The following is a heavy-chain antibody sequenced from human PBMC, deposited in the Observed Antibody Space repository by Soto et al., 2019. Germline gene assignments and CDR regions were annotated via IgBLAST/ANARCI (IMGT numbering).Heavy chain of an antibody. D-gene: IGHD3-3*01. J-gene: IGHJ6*02. CDR1: GYNFATYW. CDR2: TYPDESRT. V-gene: IGHV5-51*01. CDR3: ARLGFNYDFLSGYYNVHHYYGIDV. Sequence: GESLKISCKASGYNFATYWIGWVRQISGKGLEWMGITYPDESRTIYSPSFQGQVTISVDKSISTVYLQWSSLKASDTATYYCARLGFNYDFLSGYYNVHHYYGIDVWGQGTTVTVS.